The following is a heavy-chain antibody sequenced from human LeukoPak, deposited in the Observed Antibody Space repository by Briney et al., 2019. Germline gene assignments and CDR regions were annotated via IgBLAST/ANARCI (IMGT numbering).Heavy chain of an antibody. CDR2: IYYSGST. CDR3: ARRTYGDYGTNWFDP. V-gene: IGHV4-59*08. J-gene: IGHJ5*02. Sequence: SETLSLTCTVSGGPISSYYWSWIRQPPGKGLEWIGYIYYSGSTNYNPSLKSRVTISVDTSKNQFSLKLSSVTAADTAVYYCARRTYGDYGTNWFDPWGQGTLVTVSS. D-gene: IGHD4-17*01. CDR1: GGPISSYY.